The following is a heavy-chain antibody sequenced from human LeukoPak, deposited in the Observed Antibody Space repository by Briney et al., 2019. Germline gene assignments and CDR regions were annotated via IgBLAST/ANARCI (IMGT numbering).Heavy chain of an antibody. CDR1: GGSFSGNY. D-gene: IGHD3-16*01. CDR3: ARGYNRGSYYNY. J-gene: IGHJ4*02. CDR2: INNSGST. V-gene: IGHV4-34*01. Sequence: PSETLSLTCVVYGGSFSGNYWSWIRQPPGKGREWVGEINNSGSTNYNPSLKSRVTISLDTSKNQFSLKLSSVTAADTAVYYCARGYNRGSYYNYWGQGTLVTVSS.